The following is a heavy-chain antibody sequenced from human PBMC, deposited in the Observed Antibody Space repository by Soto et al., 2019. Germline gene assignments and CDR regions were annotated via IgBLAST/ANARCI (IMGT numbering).Heavy chain of an antibody. CDR1: GGSFSGYY. D-gene: IGHD4-4*01. CDR3: ATYPLHSNQAHYFDY. J-gene: IGHJ4*02. CDR2: INHSGST. Sequence: SETLSLTCTVSGGSFSGYYWSWIRQPPGKGLEWIGEINHSGSTNYNPSLKSRVTISVDTSKNQFSLKLSSVTAADTAVYYCATYPLHSNQAHYFDYWGQGTLVTVSS. V-gene: IGHV4-34*01.